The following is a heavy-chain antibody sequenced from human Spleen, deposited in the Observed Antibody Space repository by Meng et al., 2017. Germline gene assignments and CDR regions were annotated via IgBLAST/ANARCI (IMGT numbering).Heavy chain of an antibody. D-gene: IGHD1-26*01. V-gene: IGHV3-7*01. Sequence: GESLKISCAASGFTFSNYWMTWVRQAPGKGLEWMASIKPDGSEKYCVDSVRGRFTISRDNAKNSLYLQMNSLRAEDTAMYYCARGGLYNSGSAYDNWGQGTLVTVSS. CDR3: ARGGLYNSGSAYDN. CDR1: GFTFSNYW. CDR2: IKPDGSEK. J-gene: IGHJ4*02.